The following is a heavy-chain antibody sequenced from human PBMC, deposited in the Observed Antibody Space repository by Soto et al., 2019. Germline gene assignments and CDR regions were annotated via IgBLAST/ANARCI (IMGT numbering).Heavy chain of an antibody. J-gene: IGHJ3*02. CDR2: IYYSGST. D-gene: IGHD6-13*01. CDR3: ARRRAAADAFNI. V-gene: IGHV4-59*08. Sequence: SETLSLTCTVSGGSISSYYWSWIRQPPGKGLEWIGYIYYSGSTNYNPSLKSRVTISVDTSKNQFSLKLSSVTAADTAVYYCARRRAAADAFNIWGQGTMVTVSS. CDR1: GGSISSYY.